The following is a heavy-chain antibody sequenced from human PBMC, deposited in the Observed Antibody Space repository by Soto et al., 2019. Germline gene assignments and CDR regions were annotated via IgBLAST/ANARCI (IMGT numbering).Heavy chain of an antibody. CDR3: AAQRGYTSGWYVY. CDR1: GFTFSSYS. D-gene: IGHD6-19*01. Sequence: EVQLVESGGGLVQPGGSLRLSCAASGFTFSSYSMNWVRQAPGKGLEWVSYISGSSSTIYYADSLKGRFTISRDNAKNQLYLQMNSLRDEDTAVYYCAAQRGYTSGWYVYWGQGSLVTVSS. V-gene: IGHV3-48*02. CDR2: ISGSSSTI. J-gene: IGHJ4*02.